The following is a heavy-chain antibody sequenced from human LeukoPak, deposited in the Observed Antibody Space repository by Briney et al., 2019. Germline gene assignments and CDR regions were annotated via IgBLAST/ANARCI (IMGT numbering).Heavy chain of an antibody. V-gene: IGHV3-23*01. Sequence: GGSLRLSCATSGFPFSDFSMSWVRQAPGKGLEWISTTNSGGATTDYEEPVKGRFTISRDNSKNILYLQMSSLRVEDTAMYYCAKQSYARSLGEGGPGTLVTVSS. J-gene: IGHJ4*02. CDR2: TNSGGATT. CDR1: GFPFSDFS. CDR3: AKQSYARSLGE. D-gene: IGHD2-8*01.